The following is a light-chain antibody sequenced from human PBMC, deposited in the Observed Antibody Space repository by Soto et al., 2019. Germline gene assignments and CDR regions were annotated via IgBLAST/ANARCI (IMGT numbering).Light chain of an antibody. CDR1: SNDVGAYNS. CDR2: EVT. CDR3: ASDAGSDKYV. V-gene: IGLV2-8*01. Sequence: QSALTQPPSASGSPGQSVTISCTGSSNDVGAYNSVSWYQQHPGKAPRLIIYEVTKRPSGVPDRFSGSKSANTASRTVSGLQADVGADYFFASDAGSDKYVFGTGTKLTVL. J-gene: IGLJ1*01.